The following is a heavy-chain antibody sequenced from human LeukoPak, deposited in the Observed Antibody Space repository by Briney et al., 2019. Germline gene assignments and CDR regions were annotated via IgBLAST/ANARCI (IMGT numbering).Heavy chain of an antibody. CDR1: GYTFTGYY. D-gene: IGHD1-26*01. CDR2: INPNSGGT. CDR3: ARVWGLVGATDY. Sequence: GASVKVSCKASGYTFTGYYMHWVRQAPGQGLEWMGWINPNSGGTNYAQKFQGRATMTRDTSISTAYMELSRLRSDDTAVYYCARVWGLVGATDYWGQGTLVTVSS. J-gene: IGHJ4*02. V-gene: IGHV1-2*02.